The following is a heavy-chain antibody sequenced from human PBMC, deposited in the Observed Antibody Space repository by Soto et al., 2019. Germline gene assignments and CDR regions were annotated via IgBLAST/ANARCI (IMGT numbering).Heavy chain of an antibody. Sequence: SETLSLTCTVSGGSISSFYWSWIRQPPGRGLEWIGYIYNSGSTNYNPSLESRVTISVDTSKNQFSLKLSSVTAADTAVYYCASSTPRLAAAGFVYWGQGTLVTVSS. D-gene: IGHD6-13*01. J-gene: IGHJ4*02. CDR3: ASSTPRLAAAGFVY. CDR2: IYNSGST. CDR1: GGSISSFY. V-gene: IGHV4-59*01.